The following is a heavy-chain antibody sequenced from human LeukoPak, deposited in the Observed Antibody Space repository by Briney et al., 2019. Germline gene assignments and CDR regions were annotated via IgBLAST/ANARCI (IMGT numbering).Heavy chain of an antibody. D-gene: IGHD6-19*01. V-gene: IGHV4-34*01. J-gene: IGHJ4*02. Sequence: PSETLSLTCAVYGGSFSGYYWSWIRQPPGKGLEWIGEINHSGSTYYNPSLKSRVTISVDTSKNQFSLKLSSVTASDTAVYYCARHVLGSSDWYYFDYWGQGTLVTVSS. CDR2: INHSGST. CDR1: GGSFSGYY. CDR3: ARHVLGSSDWYYFDY.